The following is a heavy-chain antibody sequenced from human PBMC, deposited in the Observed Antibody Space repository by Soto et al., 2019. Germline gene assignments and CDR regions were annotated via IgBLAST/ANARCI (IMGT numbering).Heavy chain of an antibody. V-gene: IGHV3-23*01. J-gene: IGHJ3*02. CDR1: GFIFSTYA. Sequence: SGGSLRLSCAASGFIFSTYAMNWVRQAPGKGLEWVSAISNSGGSTFYAEFVRGRFTISRDNSIKTLYLQMSSLRTEDTAVYYCAHPRGYGVFDAVDIWGQGTMVTVSS. CDR3: AHPRGYGVFDAVDI. CDR2: ISNSGGST. D-gene: IGHD4-17*01.